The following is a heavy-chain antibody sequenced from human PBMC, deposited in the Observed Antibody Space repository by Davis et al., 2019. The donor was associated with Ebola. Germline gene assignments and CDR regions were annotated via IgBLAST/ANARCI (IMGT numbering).Heavy chain of an antibody. CDR3: ARLRGYCSSTSCYYYYDMDV. CDR2: IYHSGST. V-gene: IGHV4-4*02. J-gene: IGHJ6*02. D-gene: IGHD2-2*01. Sequence: MPSETLSLTCAVSGGSISSSNWWSWVRQPPGKGLEWIGEIYHSGSTNYNPSLKSRVTISVDTSKNQFSLKLSSVTAADTAVYYCARLRGYCSSTSCYYYYDMDVWGQGTTVTASS. CDR1: GGSISSSNW.